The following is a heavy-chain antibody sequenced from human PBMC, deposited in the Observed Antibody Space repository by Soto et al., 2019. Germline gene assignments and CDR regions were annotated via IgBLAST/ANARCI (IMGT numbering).Heavy chain of an antibody. V-gene: IGHV3-74*01. CDR2: LNEDGSFT. CDR3: ARDLSGRADV. Sequence: EVQLVESGGGLVRPGGSLRLSCVGSEFTFSSYWMHWVRQVPGKGLVWVSRLNEDGSFTTYADSVKGRFTISRDNAKKTLYLQMNSLRAEDTAVYYCARDLSGRADVWGQGTTVTVSS. CDR1: EFTFSSYW. J-gene: IGHJ6*02. D-gene: IGHD3-10*01.